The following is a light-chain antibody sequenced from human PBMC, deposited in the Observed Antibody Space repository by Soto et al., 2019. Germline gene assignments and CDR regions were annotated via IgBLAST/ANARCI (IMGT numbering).Light chain of an antibody. Sequence: EVVMTQSAATLSVSPGERVTPSWRSSQSVADNLAWFQQKPGQGPRILIYGASTRATGIPARFSGSGSETDFSLTISILRSEDFATYYCQQAKSFPHTLGGGTKVDIK. CDR3: QQAKSFPHT. J-gene: IGKJ4*01. V-gene: IGKV3-15*01. CDR2: GAS. CDR1: QSVADN.